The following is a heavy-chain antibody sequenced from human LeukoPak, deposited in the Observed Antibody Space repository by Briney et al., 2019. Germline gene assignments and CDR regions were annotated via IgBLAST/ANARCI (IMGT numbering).Heavy chain of an antibody. CDR3: ARDLYGDYLVDY. CDR1: GFTFSTYS. V-gene: IGHV3-48*02. CDR2: ISSGSSSM. J-gene: IGHJ4*02. D-gene: IGHD4-17*01. Sequence: GGSLRLSCAASGFTFSTYSMNWVRQAPGKGLEWVSYISSGSSSMYYADSVKGRFTISRDNAQNSLYLQMNSLRDEDTAVYYCARDLYGDYLVDYWGQGTLVTVSS.